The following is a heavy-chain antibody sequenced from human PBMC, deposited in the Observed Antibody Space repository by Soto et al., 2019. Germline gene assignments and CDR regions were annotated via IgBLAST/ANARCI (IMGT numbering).Heavy chain of an antibody. V-gene: IGHV4-39*01. Sequence: PSETLSLTCTVSGGSISRNNYYWGWIRQTPGKGLEWIGIIYYSGSTYYNPSLKSRVTISVDTSKNQFSLKLSSVTAADTAVYYCARPTGGVAGKVDEYFQHWGQGTLVTVSS. J-gene: IGHJ1*01. CDR2: IYYSGST. D-gene: IGHD6-19*01. CDR3: ARPTGGVAGKVDEYFQH. CDR1: GGSISRNNYY.